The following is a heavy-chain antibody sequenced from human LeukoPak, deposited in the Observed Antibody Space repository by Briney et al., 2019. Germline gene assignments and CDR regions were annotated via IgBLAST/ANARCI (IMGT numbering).Heavy chain of an antibody. D-gene: IGHD6-13*01. Sequence: GASVKVSCKASGYTFTSYAMNWVRQAPGQGLEWMGWINTNTGNPTYAQGFTGRFVFSLDTSVSTASLQISSLKAEDTAVYYCARGGIAAAGTVRSEPLNWGQGTLVTVSS. CDR3: ARGGIAAAGTVRSEPLN. CDR1: GYTFTSYA. J-gene: IGHJ4*02. V-gene: IGHV7-4-1*02. CDR2: INTNTGNP.